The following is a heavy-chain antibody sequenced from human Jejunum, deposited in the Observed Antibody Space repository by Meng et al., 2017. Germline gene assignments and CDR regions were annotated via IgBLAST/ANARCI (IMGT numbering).Heavy chain of an antibody. CDR2: ISSDGSQQ. J-gene: IGHJ4*02. V-gene: IGHV3-33*05. CDR1: GIPFTASG. CDR3: ARDKGTTSCDT. D-gene: IGHD2-21*01. Sequence: GGSLRLSCAASGIPFTASGMHWVRQGPGEGLEWVTFISSDGSQQYYLDSVKGRFTVSRDNSKNTLYLQMDSLRAEDTAVYYCARDKGTTSCDTWGQGTPVTVSS.